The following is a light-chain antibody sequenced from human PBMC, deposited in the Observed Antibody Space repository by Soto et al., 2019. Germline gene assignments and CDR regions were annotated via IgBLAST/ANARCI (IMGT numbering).Light chain of an antibody. J-gene: IGLJ1*01. CDR2: SHN. CDR3: ASWDGSLSGYV. Sequence: QSVLTQPPSASRTPGQRVTISCSGSSSNIGSNYVYWYQQLPGTAPQLLIYSHNQRPSGVPDRFSGSKSGTSDALAISGLRSEDEANYYCASWDGSLSGYVFATGTKVTVL. V-gene: IGLV1-47*02. CDR1: SSNIGSNY.